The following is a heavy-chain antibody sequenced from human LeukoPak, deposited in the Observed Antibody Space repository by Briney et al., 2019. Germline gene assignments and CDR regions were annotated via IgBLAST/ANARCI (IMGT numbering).Heavy chain of an antibody. CDR3: TRVRGLYYDSNNWFDP. D-gene: IGHD3-22*01. J-gene: IGHJ5*02. CDR2: IYHSGST. V-gene: IGHV4-38-2*02. Sequence: PSETLSLTCTVSGYSISSGYYWGWIRQPPGKGLEWIGSIYHSGSTYYNPSLKSRVTISVDTSKNQFSLKLSSVTAADTAVYYCTRVRGLYYDSNNWFDPWGQGTLVTVSS. CDR1: GYSISSGYY.